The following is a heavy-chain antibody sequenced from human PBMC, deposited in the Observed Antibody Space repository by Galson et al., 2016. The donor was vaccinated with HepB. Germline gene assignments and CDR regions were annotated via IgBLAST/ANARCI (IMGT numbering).Heavy chain of an antibody. J-gene: IGHJ5*02. CDR2: IDWDDDK. CDR3: ARYPEYYYGSGNNWFDP. D-gene: IGHD3-10*01. Sequence: PALVKPTQTLTLTCTFSGFSLSTSGMCVSWIRQPPGKALEWLALIDWDDDKYYSTSLKTRLTISKDTSKNQVVLTMTNMDPVDTAIYYCARYPEYYYGSGNNWFDPWGQGTLVTVSS. V-gene: IGHV2-70*01. CDR1: GFSLSTSGMC.